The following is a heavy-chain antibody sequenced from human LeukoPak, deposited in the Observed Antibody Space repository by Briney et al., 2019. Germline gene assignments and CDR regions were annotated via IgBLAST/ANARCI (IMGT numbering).Heavy chain of an antibody. CDR2: MSYDGSNK. V-gene: IGHV3-30*18. J-gene: IGHJ4*02. Sequence: PGGSLRLSCAASGFTFSSHWMHWVRQAPGKGLEWVAVMSYDGSNKYYADSLKGRFTISRDNSKNTVFLQMNSLRGEDTAVYYCAKGHSNGYYYFDSWGQGTLVTVSS. D-gene: IGHD5-24*01. CDR3: AKGHSNGYYYFDS. CDR1: GFTFSSHW.